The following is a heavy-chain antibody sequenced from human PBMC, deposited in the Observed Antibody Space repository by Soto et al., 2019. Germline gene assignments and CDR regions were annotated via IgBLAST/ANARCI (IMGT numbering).Heavy chain of an antibody. CDR3: ARGPYYDFWSGYNWFDP. V-gene: IGHV1-18*01. CDR1: GYTFTSYG. CDR2: ISAYNGNT. D-gene: IGHD3-3*01. J-gene: IGHJ5*02. Sequence: ASVKVSCKASGYTFTSYGISWVRQAPGQGLEWMGWISAYNGNTNYAQKLQGRVTMTTDTSTSTAYMELRSLRSEDTAVYYCARGPYYDFWSGYNWFDPWGQGTLVTVSS.